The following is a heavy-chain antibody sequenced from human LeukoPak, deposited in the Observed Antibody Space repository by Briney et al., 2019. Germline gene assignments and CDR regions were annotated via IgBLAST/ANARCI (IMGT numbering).Heavy chain of an antibody. Sequence: PGGSLRLSCAASGFTFSIHGMNWVRQTPGKGLGWVSYIINSGGTIYYADSVQGRFTISRDNAKNSLYLQMNSLRDEDTAVYYCARVGRGLYSMDVWGQGTTVTVSS. CDR2: IINSGGTI. CDR1: GFTFSIHG. V-gene: IGHV3-48*02. CDR3: ARVGRGLYSMDV. J-gene: IGHJ6*02. D-gene: IGHD3-10*01.